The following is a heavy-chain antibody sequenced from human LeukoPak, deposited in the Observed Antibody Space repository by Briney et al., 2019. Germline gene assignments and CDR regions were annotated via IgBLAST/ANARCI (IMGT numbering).Heavy chain of an antibody. V-gene: IGHV4-59*01. Sequence: SETLSLTCTVSGGSISSYYWSWIRQPPGEGLEWIGYIYYSGSTNYNPSLKSRVTISVDTSKNQFSLKLSSVTAADTAVYYCARDKYYDSSGYDYWGQGTLVTVSS. CDR1: GGSISSYY. D-gene: IGHD3-22*01. CDR3: ARDKYYDSSGYDY. CDR2: IYYSGST. J-gene: IGHJ4*02.